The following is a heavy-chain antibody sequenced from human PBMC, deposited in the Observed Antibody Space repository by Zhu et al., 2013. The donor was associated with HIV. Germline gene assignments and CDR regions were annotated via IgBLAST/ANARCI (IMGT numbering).Heavy chain of an antibody. V-gene: IGHV3-53*01. D-gene: IGHD3-22*01. J-gene: IGHJ3*02. Sequence: VQLVESGGGLIQPGGSLRLSCAASGFTVSSNYMSWVRQAPGKGLEWVSVIYSGGSTYYADSVKGRFTISRDNSKNTLYLQMNSLRAEDTAVYYCARDLRYYYDKAAFDIWGQGTMVTVSS. CDR1: GFTVSSNY. CDR2: IYSGGST. CDR3: ARDLRYYYDKAAFDI.